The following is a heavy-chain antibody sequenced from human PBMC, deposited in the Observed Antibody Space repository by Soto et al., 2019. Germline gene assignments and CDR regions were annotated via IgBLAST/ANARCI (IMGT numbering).Heavy chain of an antibody. CDR3: ARGDYDFRNADFFDP. CDR1: GYPFDTYG. Sequence: ASVKVSCEASGYPFDTYGINWVRQAPGQRPEWMGWINAYNGQTDYAHNFQGRVTMATDTSTQTAYMAARNLRSDDTPVYYCARGDYDFRNADFFDPWGPGTLVTVSS. J-gene: IGHJ5*02. CDR2: INAYNGQT. D-gene: IGHD3-3*01. V-gene: IGHV1-18*01.